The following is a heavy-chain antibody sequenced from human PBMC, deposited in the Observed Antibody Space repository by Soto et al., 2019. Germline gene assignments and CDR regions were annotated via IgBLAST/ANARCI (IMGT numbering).Heavy chain of an antibody. CDR1: GGSISSFY. CDR2: IHNSGRT. V-gene: IGHV4-59*08. D-gene: IGHD4-4*01. Sequence: SETLSLTCTVSGGSISSFYWSWIRQPPGEGLEWIGYIHNSGRTNYNPSLKSRVTISVDTSKNQFSLKLSSVTAADTAVYYCARQVSKYHYYYFYMDVWGKGTTVTVSS. CDR3: ARQVSKYHYYYFYMDV. J-gene: IGHJ6*03.